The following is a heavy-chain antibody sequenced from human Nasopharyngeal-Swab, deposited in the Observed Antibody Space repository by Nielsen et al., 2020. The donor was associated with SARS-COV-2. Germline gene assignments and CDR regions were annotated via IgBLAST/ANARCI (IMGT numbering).Heavy chain of an antibody. CDR1: GFTFISYG. J-gene: IGHJ4*02. Sequence: GESLKISCAASGFTFISYGMHWVRQAPGKGLEWVAVISYDGSNKYYADSVKGRFTISRNNSKNTLYLQMNSLRAEDTAVYYCAKDGVPGDDILTGYPAYWGQGTLVTVSS. CDR2: ISYDGSNK. V-gene: IGHV3-30*18. D-gene: IGHD3-9*01. CDR3: AKDGVPGDDILTGYPAY.